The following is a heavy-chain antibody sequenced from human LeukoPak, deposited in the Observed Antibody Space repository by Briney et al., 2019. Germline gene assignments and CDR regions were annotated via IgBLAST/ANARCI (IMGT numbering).Heavy chain of an antibody. CDR1: GFRFSNFE. V-gene: IGHV3-20*04. CDR3: ARNFGGGDSSGPYY. Sequence: GGSLRLSCVTSGFRFSNFEMNWVRQPPGKGLEWVSGINWNGGRTGYADSMRGRFIISRDNAKNSLYLQVNSLRAEDTALYYCARNFGGGDSSGPYYWGQGTLVTVSS. J-gene: IGHJ4*02. CDR2: INWNGGRT. D-gene: IGHD3-22*01.